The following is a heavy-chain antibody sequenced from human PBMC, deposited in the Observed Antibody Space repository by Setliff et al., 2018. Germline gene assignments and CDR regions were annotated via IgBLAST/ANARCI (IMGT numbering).Heavy chain of an antibody. J-gene: IGHJ4*02. V-gene: IGHV3-23*01. D-gene: IGHD6-19*01. CDR1: GFIFSAYA. CDR3: ARRVRIAVLNLYYFEY. CDR2: ISSSGGST. Sequence: LRLSCEASGFIFSAYAMSWVRQGPGKGLEWISSISSSGGSTYYADSVKGRFTISRDNSKNTQYLQMNNLGAEDTAVYYCARRVRIAVLNLYYFEYWGQGTLVTSPQ.